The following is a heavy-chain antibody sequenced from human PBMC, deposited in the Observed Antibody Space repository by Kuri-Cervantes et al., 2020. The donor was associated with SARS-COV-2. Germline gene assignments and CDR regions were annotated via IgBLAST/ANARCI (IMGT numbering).Heavy chain of an antibody. V-gene: IGHV4-38-2*02. D-gene: IGHD3-10*01. CDR2: IYHSWST. J-gene: IGHJ3*02. CDR3: ARYRAFGAWADAFDI. Sequence: GSLRLSCTVSGYSISSGYYWGWIRQPPGKGLEWIGSIYHSWSTYYNPSLKSRVTISVDTSKNQFSLKLSSVTAADTAVYYCARYRAFGAWADAFDIWGQGTMVTVSS. CDR1: GYSISSGYY.